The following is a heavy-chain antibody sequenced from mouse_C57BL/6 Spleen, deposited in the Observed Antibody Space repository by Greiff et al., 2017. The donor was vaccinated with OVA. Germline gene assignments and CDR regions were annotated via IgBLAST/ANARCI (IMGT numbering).Heavy chain of an antibody. J-gene: IGHJ2*01. CDR1: GYTFTSYW. V-gene: IGHV1-52*01. CDR2: IDPSDSET. D-gene: IGHD1-1*01. CDR3: ASTEGNYFDY. Sequence: QVQLQQPGAELVRPGSSVKLSCKASGYTFTSYWMHWVKQRPIQGLEWIGNIDPSDSETHYNQKFKDKATLTVDKSSSTAYMPLSSLTSEDSAVYYCASTEGNYFDYWGQGTTLTVSS.